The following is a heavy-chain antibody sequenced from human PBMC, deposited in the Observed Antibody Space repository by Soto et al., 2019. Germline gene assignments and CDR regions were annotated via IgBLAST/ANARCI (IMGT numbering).Heavy chain of an antibody. CDR3: AFHGGNAVYFDD. CDR1: GGSISSGDYY. Sequence: QVQLQESGPGLVKPSQTLSLTCTVSGGSISSGDYYWSWIRQPPGKGLEWIGYIYYSGSTYYNPFLKSLLTISVVTSKKQLAMMLISVTAADLAVYYCAFHGGNAVYFDDLGQGTLVTVSS. V-gene: IGHV4-30-4*01. CDR2: IYYSGST. J-gene: IGHJ4*02. D-gene: IGHD2-15*01.